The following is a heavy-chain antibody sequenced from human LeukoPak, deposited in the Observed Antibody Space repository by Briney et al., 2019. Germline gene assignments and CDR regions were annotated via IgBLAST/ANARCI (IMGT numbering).Heavy chain of an antibody. CDR2: IYHSGST. CDR3: ARVRSSWYQFDY. CDR1: GYSISSGNY. Sequence: SETLSLTCAVSGYSISSGNYWGWIRQPPGEGLEWIGSIYHSGSTYYSPSLKSRVTISVDTSKNQFFLKLSSVTAADTAVYYCARVRSSWYQFDYWGQGTLVTVSS. J-gene: IGHJ4*02. D-gene: IGHD6-13*01. V-gene: IGHV4-38-2*01.